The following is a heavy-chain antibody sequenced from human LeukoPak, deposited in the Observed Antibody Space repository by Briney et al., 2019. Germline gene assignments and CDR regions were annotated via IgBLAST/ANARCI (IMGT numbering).Heavy chain of an antibody. D-gene: IGHD6-19*01. CDR2: ISSSGSTI. V-gene: IGHV3-48*03. J-gene: IGHJ4*02. CDR1: GFTFSSYE. CDR3: ARDRRGMAGTRRFDY. Sequence: GGSLRLSCAASGFTFSSYEMNCVRQAPGKGLEWVSYISSSGSTIYYADSVKGRFTISRDNAKNSLYLQMNSLRAEDTAVYYCARDRRGMAGTRRFDYWGQGTLVTVSS.